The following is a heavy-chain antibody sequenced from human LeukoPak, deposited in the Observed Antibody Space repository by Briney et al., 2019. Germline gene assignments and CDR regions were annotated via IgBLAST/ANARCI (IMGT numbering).Heavy chain of an antibody. CDR1: GGSISSYY. D-gene: IGHD3-16*02. Sequence: SETLSLTCTVSGGSISSYYWSWIRQPAGKGLEWIGRIYTSGSTNYNPSLESRVTMSVDTSKNQFSLKLSSVTAADTAVYYCARGPLTFGGVIVIDDAFDIWGQGTMVTVSS. J-gene: IGHJ3*02. V-gene: IGHV4-4*07. CDR3: ARGPLTFGGVIVIDDAFDI. CDR2: IYTSGST.